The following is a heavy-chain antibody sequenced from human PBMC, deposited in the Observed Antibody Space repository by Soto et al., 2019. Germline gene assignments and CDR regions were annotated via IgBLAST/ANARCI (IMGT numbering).Heavy chain of an antibody. CDR2: ISGSGGST. D-gene: IGHD1-26*01. Sequence: GGSLRLSSAASGFTFSSYAMSWVLQAPGKGLEWVSGISGSGGSTYYADSVKGRFTIFRDNFKNTLYLQMNSLSAEDTAVYYCAKCSSGSYYCFLQWGQGTPVTVSS. J-gene: IGHJ4*02. CDR3: AKCSSGSYYCFLQ. CDR1: GFTFSSYA. V-gene: IGHV3-23*01.